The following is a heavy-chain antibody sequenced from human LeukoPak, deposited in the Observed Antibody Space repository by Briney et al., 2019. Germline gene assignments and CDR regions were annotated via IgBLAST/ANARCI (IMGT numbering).Heavy chain of an antibody. CDR1: GGSISSGSYY. J-gene: IGHJ4*02. CDR2: IYYSGST. Sequence: SQTLSLTCTVSGGSISSGSYYWSWIRQPPGKGLEWIGYIYYSGSTNYNPSLKSRVTISVDTSKNQFSLKLSSVTAADTAVYYCARGSRKGSSSGEVVYWGQGTLVTVSS. D-gene: IGHD6-6*01. CDR3: ARGSRKGSSSGEVVY. V-gene: IGHV4-61*01.